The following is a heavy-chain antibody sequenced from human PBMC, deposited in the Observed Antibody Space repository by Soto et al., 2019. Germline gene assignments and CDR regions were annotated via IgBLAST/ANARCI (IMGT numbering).Heavy chain of an antibody. J-gene: IGHJ4*02. V-gene: IGHV3-23*01. CDR1: GCTFSSYA. Sequence: PGGSLRLSCAASGCTFSSYAMSWVRQAPGKGLEWVSAISGSGGSTYYADSVKGRFTISRDNSKNTLYLQMNSLRAEDTAVYYCAKITRSSMVRGVIMGYYFDYWGQGTLVTVSS. D-gene: IGHD3-10*01. CDR3: AKITRSSMVRGVIMGYYFDY. CDR2: ISGSGGST.